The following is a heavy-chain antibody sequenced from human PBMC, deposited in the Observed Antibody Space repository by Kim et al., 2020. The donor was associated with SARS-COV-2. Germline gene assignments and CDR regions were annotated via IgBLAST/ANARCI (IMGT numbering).Heavy chain of an antibody. CDR3: ARGYGQWDALDY. V-gene: IGHV1-18*01. J-gene: IGHJ4*02. Sequence: NYAQKLQGRVTMTTDTSTSTAYMELRSLRSDDTAVYYCARGYGQWDALDYWGQGTLVTVSS. D-gene: IGHD5-18*01.